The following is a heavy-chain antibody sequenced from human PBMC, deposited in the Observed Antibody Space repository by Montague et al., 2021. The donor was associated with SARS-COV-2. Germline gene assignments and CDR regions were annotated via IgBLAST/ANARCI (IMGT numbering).Heavy chain of an antibody. CDR2: IYHSGST. J-gene: IGHJ6*02. CDR3: SRGHLGVVPATLGFGAYYYYGLDV. CDR1: GGSISSSNW. Sequence: SETLSLTCAVSGGSISSSNWWSCVRQPPGKGLEWIGAIYHSGSTNFNPSLKSRVTISVDKSKNQFSLKLSSVTAADMAVYYCSRGHLGVVPATLGFGAYYYYGLDVWGQGTTVTVAS. V-gene: IGHV4-4*02. D-gene: IGHD2-2*01.